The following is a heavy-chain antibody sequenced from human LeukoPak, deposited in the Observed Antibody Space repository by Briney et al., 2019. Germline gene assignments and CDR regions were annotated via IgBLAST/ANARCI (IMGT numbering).Heavy chain of an antibody. V-gene: IGHV3-48*03. Sequence: GGSLRLSCATSGFTFSSYEMNWVRQAPGKGLEWVSYISTSGSTKYYADSVKGRFTISRDNAKNSLYLQMNSLRAEDTAVYYCAKETYSSGWYPYFDYWGQGTLVTVSS. J-gene: IGHJ4*02. CDR3: AKETYSSGWYPYFDY. CDR2: ISTSGSTK. D-gene: IGHD6-19*01. CDR1: GFTFSSYE.